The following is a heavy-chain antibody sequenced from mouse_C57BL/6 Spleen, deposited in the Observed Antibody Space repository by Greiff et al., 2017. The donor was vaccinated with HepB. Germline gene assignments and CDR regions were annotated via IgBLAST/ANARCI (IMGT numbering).Heavy chain of an antibody. CDR1: GFNIKDDY. CDR2: IDPENGDT. V-gene: IGHV14-4*01. CDR3: TTYTIVTTGRFAY. Sequence: EVHLVESGAELVRPGASVKLSCTASGFNIKDDYMHWVKQRPEQGLEWIGWIDPENGDTEYASKFQGKATITADTSSNTAYLQLSSLTSEDTAVYYCTTYTIVTTGRFAYWGQGTLVTVSA. D-gene: IGHD2-5*01. J-gene: IGHJ3*01.